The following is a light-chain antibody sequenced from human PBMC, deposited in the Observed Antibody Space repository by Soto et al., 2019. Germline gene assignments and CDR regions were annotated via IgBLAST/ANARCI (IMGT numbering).Light chain of an antibody. V-gene: IGKV3-15*01. J-gene: IGKJ1*01. CDR2: GAS. CDR1: QSVDSN. CDR3: QQYNTWWT. Sequence: EILMTQSPATLSVSPGERATLSCRARQSVDSNLAWYQQKPGQAPRLLIYGASTRATGISARFSGSGSGTEFTLTISSLQSEDFGVYYCQQYNTWWTFGQGTKVEI.